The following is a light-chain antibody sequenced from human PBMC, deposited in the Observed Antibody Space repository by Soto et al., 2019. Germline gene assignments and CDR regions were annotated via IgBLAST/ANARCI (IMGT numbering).Light chain of an antibody. CDR1: QGIRND. Sequence: DIQMTPSPSSLSASVGDRVTITCRAIQGIRNDLGWYQQKPGKAPTRLIYGASSLQSGVPSRCSGSGSGTEFAPTISGLQTEDFATYCCLEHSSYPITGGQGTRLEIK. CDR3: LEHSSYPIT. CDR2: GAS. V-gene: IGKV1-17*01. J-gene: IGKJ5*01.